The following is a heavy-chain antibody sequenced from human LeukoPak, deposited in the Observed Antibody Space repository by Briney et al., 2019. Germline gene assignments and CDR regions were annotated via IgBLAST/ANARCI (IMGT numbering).Heavy chain of an antibody. CDR3: ARVTSGYRRSAARLDY. CDR1: GYTFTGYY. CDR2: INPNSGGT. J-gene: IGHJ4*02. Sequence: ASVKVSCKASGYTFTGYYMHWVRQAPGQGLEWMGWINPNSGGTNYAQKFQGRVTMTRDTSISTAYMELSRLRSDDTAVYYCARVTSGYRRSAARLDYWGQGTLVTVSS. D-gene: IGHD2-2*01. V-gene: IGHV1-2*02.